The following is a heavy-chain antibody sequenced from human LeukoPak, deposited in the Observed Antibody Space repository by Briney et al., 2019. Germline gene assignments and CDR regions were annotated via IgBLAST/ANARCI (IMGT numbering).Heavy chain of an antibody. Sequence: QPGGSLRFSCAASGFTFSSYGMSWVRQAPGKGLEWVSAISGTGGTKYYADSVKGRFTISRDNSKNTLYLQMNSLRAEDTAVYYCAAVDVDTAFPWGQGTLVTVSS. CDR2: ISGTGGTK. CDR1: GFTFSSYG. CDR3: AAVDVDTAFP. V-gene: IGHV3-23*01. D-gene: IGHD5-18*01. J-gene: IGHJ5*02.